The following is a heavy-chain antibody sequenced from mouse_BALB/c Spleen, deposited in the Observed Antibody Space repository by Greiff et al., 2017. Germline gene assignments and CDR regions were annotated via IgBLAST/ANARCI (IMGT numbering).Heavy chain of an antibody. Sequence: VKLQESGPGLVQPSQSLSITCTVSGFSLTSYGVHWVRQSPGKGLEWLGVIWSGGSTDYNAAFISRLSISKDNSKSQVFFKMNRLQANDTAIYYCASSPSPYWGQGTLVTVSA. CDR2: IWSGGST. CDR3: ASSPSPY. CDR1: GFSLTSYG. D-gene: IGHD6-1*01. J-gene: IGHJ3*01. V-gene: IGHV2-2*02.